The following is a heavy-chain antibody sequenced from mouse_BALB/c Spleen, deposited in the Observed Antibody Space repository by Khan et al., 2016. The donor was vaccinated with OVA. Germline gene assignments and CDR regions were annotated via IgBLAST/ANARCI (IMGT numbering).Heavy chain of an antibody. J-gene: IGHJ3*01. Sequence: VQLVESGPGLVQPSQSLSITCTVSGFSLTSYGVHWVRQSPGKGLEWLGVIWSGGSTDYNEAFISRLSISKDNSKRQVFFKMNSLQGNDTAIYYCARNYDYDEGLAYWGQGTLVTVSA. CDR1: GFSLTSYG. CDR3: ARNYDYDEGLAY. V-gene: IGHV2-2*02. D-gene: IGHD2-4*01. CDR2: IWSGGST.